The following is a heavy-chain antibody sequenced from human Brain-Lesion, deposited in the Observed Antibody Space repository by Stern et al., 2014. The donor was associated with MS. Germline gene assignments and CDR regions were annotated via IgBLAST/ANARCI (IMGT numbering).Heavy chain of an antibody. J-gene: IGHJ4*02. D-gene: IGHD1-7*01. Sequence: VQLVESGPGLVKPSETLSLTCTVSGGSISSYYWSWIRQPPGKGLEWIGYIYYSGSTNYNPSLKSRGTISVDTSKNQFSLKLSSVTAADTAVYYCARAELQLRYGEPVYYFDYWGQGTLVTVSS. V-gene: IGHV4-59*01. CDR2: IYYSGST. CDR1: GGSISSYY. CDR3: ARAELQLRYGEPVYYFDY.